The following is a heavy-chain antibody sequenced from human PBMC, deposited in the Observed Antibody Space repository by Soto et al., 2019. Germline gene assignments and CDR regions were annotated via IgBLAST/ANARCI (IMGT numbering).Heavy chain of an antibody. CDR2: FDPEDGET. Sequence: ASVKVSCKVSGYTLTELSMHWVRQAPGKGLEWMGGFDPEDGETVYAQKFQGRVTMTEDTSIDTAYMERSSLRSEDTAVYYCATTKDCSGGSCYLGGAFDIWGQGTMVTVSS. CDR3: ATTKDCSGGSCYLGGAFDI. J-gene: IGHJ3*02. CDR1: GYTLTELS. V-gene: IGHV1-24*01. D-gene: IGHD2-15*01.